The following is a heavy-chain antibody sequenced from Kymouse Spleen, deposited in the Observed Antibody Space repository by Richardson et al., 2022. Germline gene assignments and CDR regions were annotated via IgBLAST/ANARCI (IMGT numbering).Heavy chain of an antibody. J-gene: IGHJ6*02. V-gene: IGHV6-1*01. CDR3: AREGITMVRGVIITYYGMDV. CDR2: TYYRSKWYN. D-gene: IGHD3-10*01. CDR1: GDSVSSNSAA. Sequence: QVQLQQSGPGLVKPSQTLSLTCAISGDSVSSNSAAWNWIRQSPSRGLEWLGRTYYRSKWYNDYAVSVKSRITINPDTSKNQFSLQLNSVTPEDTAVYYCAREGITMVRGVIITYYGMDVWGQGTTVTVSS.